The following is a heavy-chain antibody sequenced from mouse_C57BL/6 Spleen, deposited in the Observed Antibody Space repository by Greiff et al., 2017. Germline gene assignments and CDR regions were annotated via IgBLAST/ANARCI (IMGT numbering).Heavy chain of an antibody. CDR3: ARSLLEDY. CDR1: GYTFTSYW. V-gene: IGHV1-69*01. J-gene: IGHJ4*01. Sequence: QVQLQQPGAELVMPGASVKLSCKASGYTFTSYWMHWVKQRPGQGLEWIGEIDPSDSYTNYNQKFKGKSTLTVDKSSSTAYMQLSSLTSEDSAVYYCARSLLEDYWGQGTSVTVSS. D-gene: IGHD1-1*01. CDR2: IDPSDSYT.